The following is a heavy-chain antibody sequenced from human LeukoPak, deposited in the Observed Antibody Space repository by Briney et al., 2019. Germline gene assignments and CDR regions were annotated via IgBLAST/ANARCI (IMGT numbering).Heavy chain of an antibody. V-gene: IGHV4-34*01. CDR2: INHSGST. D-gene: IGHD4-17*01. J-gene: IGHJ2*01. Sequence: PSETLSLTCAVYGGSFSGYYWSWIRQPPGKGLEWIGEINHSGSTNYNPPLKSRVTISVDTSKNQFSLKVSSVTAADTAVYYCAREGATVTRYFDLWGRGTLVTVSS. CDR1: GGSFSGYY. CDR3: AREGATVTRYFDL.